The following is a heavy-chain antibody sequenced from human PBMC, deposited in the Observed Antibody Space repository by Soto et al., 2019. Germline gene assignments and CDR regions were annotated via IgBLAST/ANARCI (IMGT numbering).Heavy chain of an antibody. D-gene: IGHD4-4*01. V-gene: IGHV1-69*13. J-gene: IGHJ5*02. Sequence: ASVKVSCKASGGTFSSYAISWVRQAPGQGLEWMGGIIPIFGTANYAQKFQGRVTITADESTSTAYMELSSLRSEDTAVYYCARVVPSGDYINWFDPWGQGTLVTVSS. CDR1: GGTFSSYA. CDR3: ARVVPSGDYINWFDP. CDR2: IIPIFGTA.